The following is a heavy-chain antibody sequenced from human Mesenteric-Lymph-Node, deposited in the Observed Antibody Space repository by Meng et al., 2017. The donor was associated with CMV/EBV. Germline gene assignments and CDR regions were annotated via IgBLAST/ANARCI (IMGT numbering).Heavy chain of an antibody. CDR3: ARGGEDYYYYGMDV. D-gene: IGHD3-10*01. J-gene: IGHJ6*02. V-gene: IGHV3-7*01. CDR1: GFSFSNYW. CDR2: IKQDGSEK. Sequence: GESLKISCAASGFSFSNYWMSWVRQAPGKGLEWVANIKQDGSEKYYVDSVKGRFTISRDNVKNSLYLQMNSLRAEDTAVYYCARGGEDYYYYGMDVWGQGTTVTVSS.